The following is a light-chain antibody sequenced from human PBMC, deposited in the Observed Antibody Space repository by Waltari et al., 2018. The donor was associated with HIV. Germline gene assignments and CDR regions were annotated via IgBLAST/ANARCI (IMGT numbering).Light chain of an antibody. J-gene: IGLJ2*01. CDR2: RGD. CDR1: DKKIGHHR. V-gene: IGLV10-54*01. CDR3: SSWDDNLNGWL. Sequence: AGLTQPRSVSKALAQNVTLTCTGNDKKIGHHRPASLLLHQGRSPEVLSYRGDARPPGISRRYSSFTSGNKASLTITGLQVEDEAEYYCSSWDDNLNGWLFGGATKLTVL.